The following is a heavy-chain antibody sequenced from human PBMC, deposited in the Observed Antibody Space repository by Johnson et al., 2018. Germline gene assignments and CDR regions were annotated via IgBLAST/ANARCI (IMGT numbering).Heavy chain of an antibody. CDR2: IYSGGST. V-gene: IGHV3-53*01. D-gene: IGHD3-16*01. J-gene: IGHJ6*03. CDR1: GFTVSSNY. CDR3: ASYPDYYYYYMDV. Sequence: VQLVESGGGLIQPGGSLRLSCAASGFTVSSNYMSWVRQAPGKGLEWVSVIYSGGSTYYADSVKGRLTISRDNSKNTLYLQMNSLRAEDTAVYYCASYPDYYYYYMDVWGKGTTVTVSS.